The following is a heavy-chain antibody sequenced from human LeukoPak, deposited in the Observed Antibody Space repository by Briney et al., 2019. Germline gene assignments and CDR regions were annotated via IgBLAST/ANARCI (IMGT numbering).Heavy chain of an antibody. V-gene: IGHV3-30*02. D-gene: IGHD3-10*01. CDR2: IRYDGSNK. CDR1: GFTFSSYG. CDR3: TKQIDGSGTFLYPKYFDY. J-gene: IGHJ4*02. Sequence: GGSLRLSCAASGFTFSSYGMHWVRQAPGKGLEWVAFIRYDGSNKYYADSVKGRFTISRDNSQSTLYLQMNSLTTGDTAICYCTKQIDGSGTFLYPKYFDYWGQGTLVTVSS.